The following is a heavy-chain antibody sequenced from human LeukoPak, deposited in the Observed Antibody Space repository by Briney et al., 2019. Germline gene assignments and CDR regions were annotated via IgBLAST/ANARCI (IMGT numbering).Heavy chain of an antibody. CDR3: ARGCSGGSCSDY. D-gene: IGHD2-15*01. Sequence: PSGTLSLTCTVSGVSISSINWWSWVRQPPGKGLEWIGEIYHSGSTNYNPSLKSRVTISVDKSKNQFSLKLSSVTAADTAVYYCARGCSGGSCSDYWGQGTLVTVSS. V-gene: IGHV4-4*02. CDR1: GVSISSINW. CDR2: IYHSGST. J-gene: IGHJ4*02.